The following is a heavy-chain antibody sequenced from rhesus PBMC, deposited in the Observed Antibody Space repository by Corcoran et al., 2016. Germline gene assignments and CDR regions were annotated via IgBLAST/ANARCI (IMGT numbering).Heavy chain of an antibody. J-gene: IGHJ4*01. D-gene: IGHD5-24*01. CDR3: ARQGGGTFDY. CDR1: GGSISSSNW. CDR2: IYCSGGST. Sequence: QVQLQESGPAVVKPSETLSLTCAVSGGSISSSNWWSWIRQSPGKGLEWIGGIYCSGGSTAYNPSLKRRVTISIATSKTQFSLKLSSVPASDTAVYYCARQGGGTFDYWGQGVLVTVSS. V-gene: IGHV4-93*02.